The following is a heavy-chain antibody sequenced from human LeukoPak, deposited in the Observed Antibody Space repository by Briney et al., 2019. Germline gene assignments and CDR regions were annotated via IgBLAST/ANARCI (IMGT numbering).Heavy chain of an antibody. V-gene: IGHV1-8*03. J-gene: IGHJ1*01. CDR1: GYTFTTYD. CDR2: INPNSGNT. CDR3: ARGPPTAQYFQH. D-gene: IGHD1-1*01. Sequence: ASVKVSCKASGYTFTTYDINWVRQATEQGLEWMGWINPNSGNTAYAQKFQGRVTITRITSISTVYMELSSLRSEDTAVYYCARGPPTAQYFQHWGQGTLVTVSS.